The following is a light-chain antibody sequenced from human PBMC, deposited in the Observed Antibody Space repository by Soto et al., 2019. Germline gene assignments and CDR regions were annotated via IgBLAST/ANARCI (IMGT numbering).Light chain of an antibody. V-gene: IGKV1-39*01. CDR1: QTISTY. Sequence: DIQMTQSPSSLSASVGDRVTITCRASQTISTYLNWYQQIPGKAPKLLIYGASNLQNGVPSRFSGSGSWTDFTRTISSLQPEDFATYYCQKSSSIPYTFGQGTKLEIK. CDR2: GAS. CDR3: QKSSSIPYT. J-gene: IGKJ2*01.